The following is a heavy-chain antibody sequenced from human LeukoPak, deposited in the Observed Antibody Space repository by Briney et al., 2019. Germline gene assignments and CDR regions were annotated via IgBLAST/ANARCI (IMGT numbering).Heavy chain of an antibody. CDR1: GYTFTSYY. CDR2: INPSSGIT. D-gene: IGHD3-3*01. CDR3: ARGGSGLEF. Sequence: ASVKVSCKSSGYTFTSYYMCWVRQAPGQGLKWMGIINPSSGITNSAQKLQGRVTMTRDTSTSTVYMELSSLRSDDTAVYYRARGGSGLEFWGQGTLVTVSS. V-gene: IGHV1-46*04. J-gene: IGHJ4*02.